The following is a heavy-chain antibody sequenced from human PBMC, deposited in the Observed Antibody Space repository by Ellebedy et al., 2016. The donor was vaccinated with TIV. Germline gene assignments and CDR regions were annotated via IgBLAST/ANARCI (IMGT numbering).Heavy chain of an antibody. CDR2: ISYDGSNK. V-gene: IGHV3-30*04. CDR3: AKDLRQLLTK. D-gene: IGHD2-2*01. CDR1: GFTFSSYA. Sequence: GGSLRLSXAASGFTFSSYAMHWVRQAPGKGLEWVAVISYDGSNKYYADSVKGRFTISRDNSKNTLYLQMNSLRAEDTAVYYCAKDLRQLLTKWGQGTLVTVSS. J-gene: IGHJ4*02.